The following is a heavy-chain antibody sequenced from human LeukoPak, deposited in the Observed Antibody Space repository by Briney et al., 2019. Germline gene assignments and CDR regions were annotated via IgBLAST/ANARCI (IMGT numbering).Heavy chain of an antibody. CDR1: GGSISSYY. D-gene: IGHD2/OR15-2a*01. CDR2: IYTSGST. Sequence: SETLSLTCTVSGGSISSYYWSWIRQPAGKGLEWIGRIYTSGSTNYNPSLKSRVTMSVDTPKNQFSLKLSSMTAADTAVYYCARVASLSFARPYYYMDVWGKGTTVTISS. V-gene: IGHV4-4*07. CDR3: ARVASLSFARPYYYMDV. J-gene: IGHJ6*03.